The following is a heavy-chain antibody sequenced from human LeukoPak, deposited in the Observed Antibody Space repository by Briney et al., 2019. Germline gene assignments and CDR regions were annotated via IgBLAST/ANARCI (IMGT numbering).Heavy chain of an antibody. CDR1: GGSISSGGYY. CDR3: ASPGIAAAGTKAFDI. D-gene: IGHD6-13*01. CDR2: IYYSGST. Sequence: SQTLSLTCTDSGGSISSGGYYWSWIRQHPGKGLEWIGYIYYSGSTYYNPSLKSRVTISVDTSKNQFSLKLSSVTAADTAVYYCASPGIAAAGTKAFDIWGQGTMVTVSS. J-gene: IGHJ3*02. V-gene: IGHV4-31*03.